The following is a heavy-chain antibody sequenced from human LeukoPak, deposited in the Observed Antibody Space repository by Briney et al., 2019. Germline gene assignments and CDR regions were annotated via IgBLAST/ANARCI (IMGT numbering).Heavy chain of an antibody. CDR1: GFSFGPNA. D-gene: IGHD3-3*02. V-gene: IGHV3-23*01. CDR2: IGGDGGT. Sequence: PGGSLRLSCAASGFSFGPNAMSWVRDAPGKGLEWVSGIGGDGGTHYTASVKGRFSISRDNSKNTLYLQMKSLRAEDTAIYYCAKDLHYWSGIDYWGQGTLVTVSS. J-gene: IGHJ4*02. CDR3: AKDLHYWSGIDY.